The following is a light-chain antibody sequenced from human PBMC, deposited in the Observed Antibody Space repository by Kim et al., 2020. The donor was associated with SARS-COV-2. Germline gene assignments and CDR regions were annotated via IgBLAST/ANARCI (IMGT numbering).Light chain of an antibody. CDR3: EQYGSSPYT. J-gene: IGKJ2*01. Sequence: EIVLTQSPGTLSVSPGERATLSCRASQSVSSSYLAWYQQNPGQAPRLLIYGASSRATGITDRFSGSGCGTVFTLTSSRLEPEDFAVYYCEQYGSSPYTFGQETKLE. CDR1: QSVSSSY. V-gene: IGKV3-20*01. CDR2: GAS.